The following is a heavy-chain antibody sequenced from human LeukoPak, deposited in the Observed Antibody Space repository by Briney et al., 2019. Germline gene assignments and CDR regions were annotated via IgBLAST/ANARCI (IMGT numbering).Heavy chain of an antibody. CDR3: ARDRTLDY. V-gene: IGHV3-30*04. CDR1: GFTFSSYA. CDR2: MSFDGRNK. Sequence: GGSLRLSCAGSGFTFSSYAMHWVRQAPGKGLEWVAVMSFDGRNKYYADSVKGRFTISRDNSKNTLYLQMNSLRAEDTAVYYCARDRTLDYWGQGTLVTVSS. J-gene: IGHJ4*02. D-gene: IGHD1-7*01.